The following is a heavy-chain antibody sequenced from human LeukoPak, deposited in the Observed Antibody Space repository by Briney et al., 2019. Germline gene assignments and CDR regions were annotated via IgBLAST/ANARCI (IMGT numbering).Heavy chain of an antibody. J-gene: IGHJ4*02. CDR1: GFTFSSYA. V-gene: IGHV3-23*01. CDR2: ISGSGGST. D-gene: IGHD6-19*01. CDR3: AREYSSGWYVLDY. Sequence: PGGSLRLSCAASGFTFSSYAMSWVRQAPGKGLEWVSAISGSGGSTYYADSVKGRFTISRDNSENTLYLQMNSLRAEDTAVYYCAREYSSGWYVLDYWGQGTLVTVSS.